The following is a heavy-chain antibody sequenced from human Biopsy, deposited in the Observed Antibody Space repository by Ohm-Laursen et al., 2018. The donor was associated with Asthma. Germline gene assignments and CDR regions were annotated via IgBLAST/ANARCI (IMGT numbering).Heavy chain of an antibody. J-gene: IGHJ6*02. Sequence: GTLSLTCDVYPGSFSGFFWTWIRQSPGKGLEWIGETNERGVTNNNPSLKSRVIISIDTYWNRVSLKLTSVTAADTAVYYCARGPELDVWGQGTTVTVSS. CDR2: TNERGVT. CDR3: ARGPELDV. V-gene: IGHV4-34*01. CDR1: PGSFSGFF.